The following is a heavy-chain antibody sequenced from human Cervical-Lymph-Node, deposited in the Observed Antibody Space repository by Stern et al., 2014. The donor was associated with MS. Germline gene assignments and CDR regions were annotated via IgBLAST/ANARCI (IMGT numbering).Heavy chain of an antibody. D-gene: IGHD1-7*01. CDR1: GFPFSTYG. CDR2: IWFDGSNK. V-gene: IGHV3-33*01. Sequence: VQLVQSGGGVVQPGRSLKLSCAASGFPFSTYGMHWVRQAPGKGLEWVAVIWFDGSNKYYADSVKGRFTISRDNSKNTLYLQMNGLRVEDTAVYYCARRYQKRYNWNXXXXXWGQGTTVTVS. J-gene: IGHJ6*02. CDR3: ARRYQKRYNWNXXXXX.